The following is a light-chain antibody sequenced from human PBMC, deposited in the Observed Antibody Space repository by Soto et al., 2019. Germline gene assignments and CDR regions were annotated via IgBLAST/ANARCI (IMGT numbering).Light chain of an antibody. CDR2: AAS. CDR1: QGIGND. CDR3: QQYNSYPLT. Sequence: DIQMTQSPSSLSASVGDRITITCRASQGIGNDLGWYQQKPGNAPQRLIFAASSLQSGVPSRFSGTESGTEFTLTISCLQPEDFATYYCQQYNSYPLTFGGGTKVEVK. V-gene: IGKV1-17*01. J-gene: IGKJ4*01.